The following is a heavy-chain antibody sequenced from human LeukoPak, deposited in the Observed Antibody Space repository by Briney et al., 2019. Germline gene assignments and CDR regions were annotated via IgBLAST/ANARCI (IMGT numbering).Heavy chain of an antibody. J-gene: IGHJ1*01. CDR3: ASPRGDDSGGYYTWYFHH. V-gene: IGHV4-59*08. D-gene: IGHD3-22*01. CDR2: IFYSGST. Sequence: SETLSLTCSVSGGSISSYYWSWIRQPPGKGLEWIGYIFYSGSTKYNPSLKSRVTISVATSKNQFSLKLSSVTAADTAVYFCASPRGDDSGGYYTWYFHHWGQGILVTVSS. CDR1: GGSISSYY.